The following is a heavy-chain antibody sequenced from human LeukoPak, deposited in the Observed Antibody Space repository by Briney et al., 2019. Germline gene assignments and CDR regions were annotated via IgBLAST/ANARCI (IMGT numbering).Heavy chain of an antibody. CDR2: IYYSGST. D-gene: IGHD2-2*01. CDR3: ARHTAMPNNWFDP. Sequence: SETLSLTCSVYGGSISSSIYYWGWIRQPPGKGLVGIGSIYYSGSTYYNPSLKSRVTISVDMSKNQFSLKLSSVTAADTAMYYCARHTAMPNNWFDPWGQGTLVTVSS. J-gene: IGHJ5*02. CDR1: GGSISSSIYY. V-gene: IGHV4-39*01.